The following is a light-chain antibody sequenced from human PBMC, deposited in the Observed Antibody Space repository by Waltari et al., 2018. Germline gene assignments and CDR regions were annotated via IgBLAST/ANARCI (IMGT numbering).Light chain of an antibody. J-gene: IGLJ2*01. CDR1: SSDIGGYNY. V-gene: IGLV2-14*03. Sequence: QSALTQPAAVSGSPGKSITISCTVTSSDIGGYNYVSWYQQHPGKAPKLIIYDVSNRPSGISNRFSGSKSGNTASLTISGLQAEDEADYYCSSDTSSSLVVFGGGTKLTVL. CDR3: SSDTSSSLVV. CDR2: DVS.